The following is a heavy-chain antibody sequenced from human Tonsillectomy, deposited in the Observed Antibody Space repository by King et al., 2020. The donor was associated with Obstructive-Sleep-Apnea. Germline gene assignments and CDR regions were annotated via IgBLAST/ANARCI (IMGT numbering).Heavy chain of an antibody. J-gene: IGHJ6*02. V-gene: IGHV3-30-3*01. CDR2: ISYNGNNK. CDR3: ALLKLDENYYFYYGMDV. Sequence: VQLVESGGGVVQPGRSLRLSCAASGLTFSSYTMHWVRQAPGKGLEWVAVISYNGNNKYYADSVKGRFTISRDNSKNTLYLQMNSLRAEDTAVYYCALLKLDENYYFYYGMDVWGQGTTVTVSS. CDR1: GLTFSSYT.